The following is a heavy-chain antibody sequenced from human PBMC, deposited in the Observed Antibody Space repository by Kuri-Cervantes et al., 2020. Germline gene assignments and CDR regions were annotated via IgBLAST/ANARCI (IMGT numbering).Heavy chain of an antibody. J-gene: IGHJ4*02. D-gene: IGHD3-3*01. V-gene: IGHV3-23*01. CDR3: AKSAIRRNDY. CDR2: ISGSGGST. CDR1: GFTFSSYG. Sequence: LSLTCAASGFTFSSYGMHWVRQAPGKGLEWVSAISGSGGSTYYADSVKGRFTISRDNSKNTLYLQMNSLRAEDTAVYYCAKSAIRRNDYWGQGTLVTVSS.